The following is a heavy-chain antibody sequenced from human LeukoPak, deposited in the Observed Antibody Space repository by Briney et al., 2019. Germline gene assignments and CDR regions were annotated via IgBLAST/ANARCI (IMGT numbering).Heavy chain of an antibody. D-gene: IGHD6-25*01. J-gene: IGHJ4*02. V-gene: IGHV1-46*01. CDR3: ARGTRISAAGLDS. CDR1: GYTFTSYY. Sequence: ASVKVSCKAFGYTFTSYYIHWVRQAPGQGLEWMGIINPSGGSTSYAQNFQGRVTMTRDTSTSTVYMEVSSLRSEDTAVYYCARGTRISAAGLDSWGQGTLVTVSS. CDR2: INPSGGST.